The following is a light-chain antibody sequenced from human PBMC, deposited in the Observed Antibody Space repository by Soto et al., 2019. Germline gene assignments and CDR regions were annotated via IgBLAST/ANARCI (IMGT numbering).Light chain of an antibody. CDR1: QSVNSN. Sequence: EIILTQSPATLSVSPGERATLSCRASQSVNSNLAWYQQKPGQAPRLLIYGASTRATGIPARFSGSGSGTELTLTISSLQSEDFVIYYCQQYNNWPPGTFGQGTKVEIK. CDR2: GAS. CDR3: QQYNNWPPGT. J-gene: IGKJ1*01. V-gene: IGKV3-15*01.